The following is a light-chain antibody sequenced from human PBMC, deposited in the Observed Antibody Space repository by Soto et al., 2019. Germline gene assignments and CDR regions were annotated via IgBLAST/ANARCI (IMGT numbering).Light chain of an antibody. V-gene: IGKV1-27*01. CDR2: ATS. J-gene: IGKJ3*01. CDR1: LPISNY. CDR3: QKHNSAPLF. Sequence: IQMTQSPSCVSASLLDRVTITCRASLPISNYLAWYQQKPGKIPNLLIYATSTLQSGVPSRFSGSGFGTDFTLTISSLQPEDVATYYCQKHNSAPLFFGPGTKVDIK.